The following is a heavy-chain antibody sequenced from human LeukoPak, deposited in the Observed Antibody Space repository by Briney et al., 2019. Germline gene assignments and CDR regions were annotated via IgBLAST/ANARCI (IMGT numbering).Heavy chain of an antibody. CDR2: TGNKANSYTT. D-gene: IGHD4-11*01. CDR1: GFSFSDHY. J-gene: IGHJ3*02. CDR3: ASSLYSNYALDI. Sequence: GGSLRLSCAASGFSFSDHYMDWVRQAPGKGLEWVGRTGNKANSYTTDYAASVKGRFTFSRDDSKNSLYLQMNSLKTEDTAVYYCASSLYSNYALDIWGQGTMVTVSS. V-gene: IGHV3-72*01.